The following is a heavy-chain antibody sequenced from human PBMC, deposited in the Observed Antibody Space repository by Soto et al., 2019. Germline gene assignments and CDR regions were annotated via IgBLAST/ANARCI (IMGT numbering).Heavy chain of an antibody. CDR2: ISGSGGST. V-gene: IGHV3-23*01. CDR3: AKVAKRGYSGYALNI. D-gene: IGHD5-12*01. Sequence: PGGSLRPSFASSGFTLSSYAISWVRQAPGKGLEWVSAISGSGGSTYYADSVKGRFTISRDNSKNTLYLQMNSLRAEDTAVYYCAKVAKRGYSGYALNIWGQGTMVTV. J-gene: IGHJ3*02. CDR1: GFTLSSYA.